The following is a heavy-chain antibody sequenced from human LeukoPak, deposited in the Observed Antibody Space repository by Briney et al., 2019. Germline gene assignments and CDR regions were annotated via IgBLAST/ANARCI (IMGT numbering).Heavy chain of an antibody. CDR1: GFTFSIYA. CDR3: AKVYSSSWAQLYYFDY. V-gene: IGHV3-23*01. CDR2: ISGSGGST. D-gene: IGHD6-13*01. Sequence: GGSLRLSCAASGFTFSIYAMSWVRQAPGKGLEWVSAISGSGGSTYYADSVKGRFTISRDNSKNTLYLQMNSLRAEDTAVYYCAKVYSSSWAQLYYFDYWGQGTLVTVSS. J-gene: IGHJ4*02.